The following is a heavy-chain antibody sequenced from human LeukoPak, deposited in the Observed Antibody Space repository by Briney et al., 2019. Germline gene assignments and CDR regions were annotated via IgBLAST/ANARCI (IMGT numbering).Heavy chain of an antibody. CDR2: IYHSGST. D-gene: IGHD2-15*01. CDR1: GGSISSGGYY. Sequence: SETLSLTCTVSGGSISSGGYYWSWIRQPPGKGLEWIGYIYHSGSTYYNPSLKSRVTISVDRSKNQFSLKLSSVTAADTAVYYCAREGVRGIVVVVADDAFDIWGQGTMVTVSA. J-gene: IGHJ3*02. CDR3: AREGVRGIVVVVADDAFDI. V-gene: IGHV4-30-2*01.